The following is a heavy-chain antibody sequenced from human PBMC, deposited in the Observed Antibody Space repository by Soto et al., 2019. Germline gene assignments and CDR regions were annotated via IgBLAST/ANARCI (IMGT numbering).Heavy chain of an antibody. D-gene: IGHD2-2*01. CDR3: ATGRSEVVPGAMDT. Sequence: PSETLSLTCTVSGGSLSSYYCNWVRKSAGKGLEWIGRIYPSGSTTYNPSLKSRLTMSVDTSKNQFSLRLTSMTAADTAVYYCATGRSEVVPGAMDTWGQGTLVTASS. V-gene: IGHV4-4*07. J-gene: IGHJ5*02. CDR2: IYPSGST. CDR1: GGSLSSYY.